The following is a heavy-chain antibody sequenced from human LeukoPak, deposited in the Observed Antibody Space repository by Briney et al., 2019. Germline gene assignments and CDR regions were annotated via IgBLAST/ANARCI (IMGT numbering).Heavy chain of an antibody. D-gene: IGHD6-6*01. J-gene: IGHJ5*02. V-gene: IGHV4-59*01. CDR1: GGSMSHYY. CDR2: VSYRGSTNYRGST. Sequence: SETLSLTCTVSGGSMSHYYWSWIRQTPGKGLEWIGDVSYRGSTNYRGSTNYNPSLKSRVTISVDSSKNQFSLNVKSVTAADTAVYYCARDIEGIADRLRTRWLDPWGQGTLVTVSS. CDR3: ARDIEGIADRLRTRWLDP.